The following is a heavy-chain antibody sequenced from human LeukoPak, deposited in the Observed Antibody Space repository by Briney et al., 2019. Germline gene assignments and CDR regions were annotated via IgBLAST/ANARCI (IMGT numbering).Heavy chain of an antibody. CDR2: ISTYNGNT. CDR1: GYTFTSYG. CDR3: AREGGYDSDY. J-gene: IGHJ4*02. V-gene: IGHV1-18*01. Sequence: ASVKVSCKTSGYTFTSYGISWVRQAPGHGLEWMGWISTYNGNTNYAQNLQGRIIMTTDTSTSTAYMELRSLRSDDTAVYYCAREGGYDSDYWGQGTLVTVSS. D-gene: IGHD5-12*01.